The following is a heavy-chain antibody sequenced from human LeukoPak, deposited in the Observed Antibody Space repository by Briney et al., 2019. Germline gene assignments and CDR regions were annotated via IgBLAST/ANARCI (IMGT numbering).Heavy chain of an antibody. D-gene: IGHD6-13*01. CDR1: GYSISSGYY. J-gene: IGHJ4*02. V-gene: IGHV4-38-2*02. CDR2: IYHSGST. Sequence: SETLSLTCTVSGYSISSGYYWGWIRQPPGKGLEWIGSIYHSGSTYYNPSLKSRVTISVDTSKNQFSLKLSSVTAADTAVYYCARDDPSIAAAGNGVDYWGQGTLDTVSS. CDR3: ARDDPSIAAAGNGVDY.